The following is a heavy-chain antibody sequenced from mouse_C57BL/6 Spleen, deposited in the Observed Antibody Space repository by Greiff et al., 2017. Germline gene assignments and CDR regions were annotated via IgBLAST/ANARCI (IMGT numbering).Heavy chain of an antibody. D-gene: IGHD3-1*01. Sequence: QVQLQQPGAELVRPGSSVKLSCKASGYTFTSYWMHWVKQRPIQGLEWIGNIDPSDSETHYNQKFKDKATLTVDKSSSTAYMQLSSLTSEDSAVYYCAKSRAPTDAMDCWGQGTSVTVSS. J-gene: IGHJ4*01. V-gene: IGHV1-52*01. CDR1: GYTFTSYW. CDR2: IDPSDSET. CDR3: AKSRAPTDAMDC.